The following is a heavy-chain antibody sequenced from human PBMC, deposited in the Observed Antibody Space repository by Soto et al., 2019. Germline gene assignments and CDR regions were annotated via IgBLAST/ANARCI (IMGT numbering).Heavy chain of an antibody. CDR2: IYYSGST. D-gene: IGHD3-3*01. CDR1: GGSISSYY. CDR3: ARTRYDFWSGHSPFAY. J-gene: IGHJ4*02. V-gene: IGHV4-59*08. Sequence: SETLSLSCTVSGGSISSYYWSWIRQPPGKGLEWIGYIYYSGSTNYNPSLKSRVTISVDTSKNQFSLKLSSVTAADTAVYYCARTRYDFWSGHSPFAYWGQGTLVTVSS.